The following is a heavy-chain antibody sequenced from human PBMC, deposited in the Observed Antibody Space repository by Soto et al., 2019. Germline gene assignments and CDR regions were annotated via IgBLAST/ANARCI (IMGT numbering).Heavy chain of an antibody. J-gene: IGHJ4*02. V-gene: IGHV3-73*01. D-gene: IGHD3-16*01. CDR2: IRDKANDYAT. CDR1: GFSFSASA. CDR3: TRPDENVWGKYDY. Sequence: EVLLVDSGGGLVQPGGSLKLSCAASGFSFSASAIHWVRQAPGKGLEWVGRIRDKANDYATRYAESVRGRFTISREESKNKAYLQMNSLKPEETAVYYCTRPDENVWGKYDYWGQGTLVTVSS.